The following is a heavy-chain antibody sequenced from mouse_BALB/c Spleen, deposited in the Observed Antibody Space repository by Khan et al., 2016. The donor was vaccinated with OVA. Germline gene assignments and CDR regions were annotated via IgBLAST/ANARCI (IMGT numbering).Heavy chain of an antibody. CDR1: GYTLTNYW. D-gene: IGHD2-14*01. V-gene: IGHV1-69*02. CDR2: IYPSDSYT. CDR3: SREVRRHYYAMDY. Sequence: QVQLKQSGTELVRPGASMKLSCKASGYTLTNYWINWVKQRPGQGLEWIGNIYPSDSYTNYNQKFKDKATLTVDESSSTAYMQLSSPTSEDSAVSYSSREVRRHYYAMDYWGQGTSVTVSS. J-gene: IGHJ4*01.